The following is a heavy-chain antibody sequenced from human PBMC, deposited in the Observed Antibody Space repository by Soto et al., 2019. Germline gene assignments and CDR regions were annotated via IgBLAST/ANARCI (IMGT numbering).Heavy chain of an antibody. J-gene: IGHJ4*02. V-gene: IGHV1-69*13. CDR3: ARGGLRWLQFQHFDY. D-gene: IGHD5-12*01. Sequence: ASVKVCSKACGGTFSSYAIRWVRQAPGQGLEWMGGIIPIFGTANYAQKFQGRVTITADESTSTAYMELSSLRSEDTAVYYCARGGLRWLQFQHFDYWGQGTLVTVS. CDR2: IIPIFGTA. CDR1: GGTFSSYA.